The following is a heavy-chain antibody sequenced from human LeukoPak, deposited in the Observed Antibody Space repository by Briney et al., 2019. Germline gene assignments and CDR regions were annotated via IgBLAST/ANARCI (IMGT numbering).Heavy chain of an antibody. J-gene: IGHJ3*02. V-gene: IGHV4-59*08. Sequence: KPSETLSLTCTVSSGSISSYYWSWVRQPPGKGLEWIAYMYYGGSTNYNPSLKSRVTISVDTSKNQFSLKLSSVTAADTAVYFCARGGELLGRTAHDAFDIWGQGTMVTVSS. CDR1: SGSISSYY. CDR3: ARGGELLGRTAHDAFDI. CDR2: MYYGGST. D-gene: IGHD3-10*01.